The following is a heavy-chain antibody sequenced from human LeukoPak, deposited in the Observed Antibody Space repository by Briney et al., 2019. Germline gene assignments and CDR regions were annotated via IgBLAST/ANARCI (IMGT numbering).Heavy chain of an antibody. CDR2: INPNSGGT. Sequence: ASVKVSCKASGYTFTGYYMHWVRQAPGQGLEWMGWINPNSGGTNYAQKFQGRVTMTRDTSITTAYMELSRLRSDDTAVYYCARGMALGESGSEFDYWGQGALVTVSS. CDR1: GYTFTGYY. D-gene: IGHD3-16*01. V-gene: IGHV1-2*02. J-gene: IGHJ4*02. CDR3: ARGMALGESGSEFDY.